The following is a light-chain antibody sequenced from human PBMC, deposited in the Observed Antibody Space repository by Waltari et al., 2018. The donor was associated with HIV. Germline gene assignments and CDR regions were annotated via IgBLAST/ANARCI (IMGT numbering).Light chain of an antibody. CDR1: PSVSSKY. V-gene: IGKV3-20*01. Sequence: IVLTQSPRTLSLSPGERATLSCMASPSVSSKYLAWYQQKPGRAPRLLIYGASSRATGIPDRFTGSGSGTDFTLTISSLEPEDFAVYYCQLYVDLPTYTCGQGTKLEI. J-gene: IGKJ2*01. CDR2: GAS. CDR3: QLYVDLPTYT.